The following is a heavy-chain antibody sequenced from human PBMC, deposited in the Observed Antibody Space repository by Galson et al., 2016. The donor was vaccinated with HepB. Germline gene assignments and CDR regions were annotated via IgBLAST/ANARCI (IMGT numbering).Heavy chain of an antibody. CDR1: GFTFSSYG. V-gene: IGHV3-33*01. CDR3: ARDIGDFWSGYSPHFDY. J-gene: IGHJ4*02. D-gene: IGHD3-3*01. Sequence: SLRLSCAASGFTFSSYGMHWVRQAPGKGLEWVAVIWYDGSNKYYADSVKGRVTISRDNFKNTLYLQMNSLRAEDTAVYYCARDIGDFWSGYSPHFDYWGQGTRVTVSS. CDR2: IWYDGSNK.